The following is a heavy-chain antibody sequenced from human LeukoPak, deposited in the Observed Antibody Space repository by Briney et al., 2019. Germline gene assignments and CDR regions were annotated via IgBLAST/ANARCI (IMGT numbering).Heavy chain of an antibody. D-gene: IGHD6-13*01. V-gene: IGHV5-51*01. CDR3: VRHGLGSSWFGFDY. J-gene: IGHJ4*02. CDR1: GYIFTTYW. Sequence: GESLKISCKCSGYIFTTYWIGWVRQMPGKGLEWMGIIYPGDSDPRYSPSFQGQVTISADKSISTAYLQWSSLKASDSAMYYCVRHGLGSSWFGFDYWGQGTLVTVSS. CDR2: IYPGDSDP.